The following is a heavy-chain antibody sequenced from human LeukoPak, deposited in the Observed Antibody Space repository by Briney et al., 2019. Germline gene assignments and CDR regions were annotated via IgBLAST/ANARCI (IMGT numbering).Heavy chain of an antibody. V-gene: IGHV3-74*01. D-gene: IGHD3-10*01. CDR3: PGPLNSIGSGSYSSNGMNA. J-gene: IGHJ6*02. CDR1: GFTFSSYW. Sequence: PGGSLRLSCAASGFTFSSYWMHWVRQAPGKGLVWVSRINSDGSSTTYADSVKGRFTISRDNAKNTLYLQMNSLRGEDTAVYYCPGPLNSIGSGSYSSNGMNAWGQGTRSPSP. CDR2: INSDGSST.